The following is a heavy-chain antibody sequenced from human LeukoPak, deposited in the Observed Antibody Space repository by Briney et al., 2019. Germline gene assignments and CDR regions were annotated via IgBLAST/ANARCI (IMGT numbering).Heavy chain of an antibody. CDR2: IYYSGST. D-gene: IGHD2-2*02. J-gene: IGHJ4*02. CDR1: GGFISTNY. CDR3: AREDCSSTSSYRGTFDY. Sequence: SETLSLTCTVSGGFISTNYWSWIRQPPGKGLQWIGYIYYSGSTNYNASLKSRVTISVDTSKNQFYLKLSSVTAADTAVYYCAREDCSSTSSYRGTFDYWGQGTLVTVSS. V-gene: IGHV4-59*01.